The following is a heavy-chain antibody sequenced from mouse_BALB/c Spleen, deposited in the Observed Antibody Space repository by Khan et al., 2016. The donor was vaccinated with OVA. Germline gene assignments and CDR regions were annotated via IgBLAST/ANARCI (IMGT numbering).Heavy chain of an antibody. D-gene: IGHD1-1*01. Sequence: DVMLVESGGDLVKPGGSLKLSCAAYGFTFSTYGMSWVRQTPDKRLEWVATVSTGGSYTYYPARVKGRFTISRDNAKNTLYLQMSSLKSEDPAIFYCARLAYYYDSEGFAYWGQGTLVTVSA. J-gene: IGHJ3*01. CDR3: ARLAYYYDSEGFAY. CDR1: GFTFSTYG. V-gene: IGHV5-6*02. CDR2: VSTGGSYT.